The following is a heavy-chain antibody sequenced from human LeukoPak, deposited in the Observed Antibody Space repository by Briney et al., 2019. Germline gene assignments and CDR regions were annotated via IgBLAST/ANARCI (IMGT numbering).Heavy chain of an antibody. D-gene: IGHD2-2*01. V-gene: IGHV3-23*01. CDR1: GLTFSSYG. CDR3: AKVRGYCSSTSCHAPWFDP. J-gene: IGHJ5*02. CDR2: ISGSGGST. Sequence: GGSLRLSCAASGLTFSSYGMSWVRQAPGKGLEWVSAISGSGGSTYYADSVKGRFTISRDNSKNTLYLQMNSLRAEDTAVYYCAKVRGYCSSTSCHAPWFDPWGQGTLVTVSS.